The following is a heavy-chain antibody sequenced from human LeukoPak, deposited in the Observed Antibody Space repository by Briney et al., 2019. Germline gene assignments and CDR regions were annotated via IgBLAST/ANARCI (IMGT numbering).Heavy chain of an antibody. CDR1: GGSISSYY. J-gene: IGHJ6*03. V-gene: IGHV4-34*01. CDR2: INHSEST. D-gene: IGHD3-9*01. CDR3: ARRPLRYFDWSYYMDV. Sequence: ASETLSLTCTVSGGSISSYYWSWIRQPPGKGLEWIGEINHSESTNYNPSLKSRVTISVDTSKNQFSLKLSSVIAADTAVYYCARRPLRYFDWSYYMDVWGKGTTVTISS.